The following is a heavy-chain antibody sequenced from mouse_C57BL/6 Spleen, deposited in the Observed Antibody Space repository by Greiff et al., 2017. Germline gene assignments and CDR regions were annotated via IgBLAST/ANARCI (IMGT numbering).Heavy chain of an antibody. CDR3: DRDNYPEDY. V-gene: IGHV14-2*01. Sequence: VQLQQSGPELVKPGASVKLSCKASGYTINDYYMHWVKQRTEQGLEWIGRIDPEDGKTNYTPKFKGKATLTADTSSNTAYLQLSSLTSEYSAVYDGDRDNYPEDYWGQGTTLTVSS. J-gene: IGHJ2*01. D-gene: IGHD1-1*01. CDR2: IDPEDGKT. CDR1: GYTINDYY.